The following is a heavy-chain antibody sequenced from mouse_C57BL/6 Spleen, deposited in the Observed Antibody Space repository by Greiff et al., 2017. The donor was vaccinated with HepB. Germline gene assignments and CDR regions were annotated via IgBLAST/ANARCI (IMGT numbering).Heavy chain of an antibody. V-gene: IGHV1-55*01. CDR1: GYTFTSYW. J-gene: IGHJ4*01. Sequence: QVQLQQPGAELVKPGASVKMSCKASGYTFTSYWITWVKQRPGQGLEWIGDIYPGSGSTNYNEKFKSKATLTVDTSSSTAYMQLSSLTSEDSAVYYCAREGTTVVATGAMDYWGQGTSVTVSS. D-gene: IGHD1-1*01. CDR3: AREGTTVVATGAMDY. CDR2: IYPGSGST.